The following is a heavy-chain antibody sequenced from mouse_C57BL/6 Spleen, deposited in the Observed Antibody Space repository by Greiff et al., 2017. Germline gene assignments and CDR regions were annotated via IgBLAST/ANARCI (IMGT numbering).Heavy chain of an antibody. D-gene: IGHD2-4*01. J-gene: IGHJ3*01. CDR2: IHPSDSDT. CDR3: AIRRDYDYDGAWFAY. CDR1: GYTFTSYW. Sequence: QVQLQQPGAELVKPGASVKVSCKASGYTFTSYWMHWVKQRPGQGLEWIGRIHPSDSDTNYNQKFKGKATLTVDKSSSTAYMQLSSLTSEDSAVYYCAIRRDYDYDGAWFAYWGQGTLVTVSA. V-gene: IGHV1-74*01.